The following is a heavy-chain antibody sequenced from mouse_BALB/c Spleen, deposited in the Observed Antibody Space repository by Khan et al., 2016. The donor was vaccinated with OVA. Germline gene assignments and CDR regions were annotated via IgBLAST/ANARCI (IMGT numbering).Heavy chain of an antibody. Sequence: QVQLQQSGAELVKPGASVKMSCKASGYTFTSYNMHWVKQTPGQGLEWIGAIYPGNGDTSYNQKFKGKATLTADKSSSTASMQLSSLTPEDQAVYFWARGGGGWYIDVWGAGTTVTVSS. CDR3: ARGGGGWYIDV. CDR1: GYTFTSYN. J-gene: IGHJ1*01. V-gene: IGHV1-12*01. CDR2: IYPGNGDT.